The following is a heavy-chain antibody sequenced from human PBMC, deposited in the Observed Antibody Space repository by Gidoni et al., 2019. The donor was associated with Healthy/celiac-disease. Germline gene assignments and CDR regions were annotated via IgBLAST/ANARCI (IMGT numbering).Heavy chain of an antibody. Sequence: QVQLQESGPGLVKPSGTLSLTCAVSGGSISISNRWSWVRQPPGKWLEWIGEIYHSASTNYNPSLKSRVTISVDKSKNQFSLKLSSVTAADTAVYYCARDPVTTQPDRFFDYWGQGTLVTVSS. CDR2: IYHSAST. CDR3: ARDPVTTQPDRFFDY. CDR1: GGSISISNR. J-gene: IGHJ4*02. V-gene: IGHV4-4*02. D-gene: IGHD4-17*01.